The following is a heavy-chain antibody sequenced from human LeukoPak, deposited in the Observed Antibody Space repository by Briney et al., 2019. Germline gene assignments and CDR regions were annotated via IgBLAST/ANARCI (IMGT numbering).Heavy chain of an antibody. CDR3: ARGGVVAATSNFDY. V-gene: IGHV3-30-3*01. Sequence: GGSLRLSCAASGFTFSSYAMHWVRQAPGKGLEWVAVISYDGSNKYYADSVKGRFTISRDNSKNTLYLQMNSLRAEDTAVYYCARGGVVAATSNFDYWGQGTLVTVSS. J-gene: IGHJ4*02. CDR2: ISYDGSNK. D-gene: IGHD2-15*01. CDR1: GFTFSSYA.